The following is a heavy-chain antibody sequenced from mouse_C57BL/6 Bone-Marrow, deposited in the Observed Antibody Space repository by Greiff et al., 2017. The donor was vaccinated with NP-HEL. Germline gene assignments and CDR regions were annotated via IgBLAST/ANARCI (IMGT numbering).Heavy chain of an antibody. CDR3: GRAAGAY. CDR1: GYTFTSYW. CDR2: IDPSDSYT. J-gene: IGHJ3*01. D-gene: IGHD3-3*01. V-gene: IGHV1-59*01. Sequence: QVQLQQPGAELVRPGTSVKLSCKASGYTFTSYWMHWVKQRPGQGLEWIGVIDPSDSYTNYNQKFKGKATLTVDTASSTAYMQLSSLTSEDSAVXYCGRAAGAYWGQGTLVTVSA.